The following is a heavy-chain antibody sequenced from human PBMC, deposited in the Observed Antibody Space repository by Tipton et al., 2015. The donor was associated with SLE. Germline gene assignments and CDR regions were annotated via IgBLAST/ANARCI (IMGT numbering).Heavy chain of an antibody. CDR1: GVSMSSHY. J-gene: IGHJ4*02. CDR2: IHYSGST. V-gene: IGHV4-59*11. Sequence: GSLRLSCTVSGVSMSSHYWSWIRQPPGKGLEWIGYIHYSGSTDYNPSLESRVSISADTSKSQFSLKPNSVTAADTAVYYCVRSYQGMDWGQGTLVTVSS. CDR3: VRSYQGMD. D-gene: IGHD2-2*01.